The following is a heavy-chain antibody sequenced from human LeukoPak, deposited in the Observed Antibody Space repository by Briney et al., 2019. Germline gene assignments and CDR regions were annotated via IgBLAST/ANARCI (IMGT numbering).Heavy chain of an antibody. CDR2: ISYDGGNK. Sequence: GGTVSLSCAASRFTFYSYGMLWVRQAPGKGLVWVVVISYDGGNKDYADPVKGRFTISRDNSKNTLYLQMKSLRAEDTAVYYCARDGLRSRWLLTGVDYWGQGTLVTVSS. V-gene: IGHV3-30*03. CDR1: RFTFYSYG. D-gene: IGHD3-22*01. J-gene: IGHJ4*02. CDR3: ARDGLRSRWLLTGVDY.